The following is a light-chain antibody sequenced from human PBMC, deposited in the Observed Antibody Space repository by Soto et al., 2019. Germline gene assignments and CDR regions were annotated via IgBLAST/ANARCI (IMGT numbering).Light chain of an antibody. J-gene: IGKJ1*01. CDR1: QSISVY. CDR3: QQSYSEYWT. V-gene: IGKV1-39*01. Sequence: DIQMTQSPSSLSASVGDGITITCRASQSISVYLNWYQQKPGKAPKVLIYAASSLQSGVPSRFSGSGSGTDFTLTISSLQPEDFANYFCQQSYSEYWTFGQGTKVEIK. CDR2: AAS.